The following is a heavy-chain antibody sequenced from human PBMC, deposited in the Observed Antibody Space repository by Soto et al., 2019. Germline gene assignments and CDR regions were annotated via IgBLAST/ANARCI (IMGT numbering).Heavy chain of an antibody. CDR1: GYTFTSYA. Sequence: ASVKVSCKASGYTFTSYAMHWVRQAPGQRLEWMGWINAGNGNTKYSQKFQGRVTITRDTSASTAYMELSSLRSEDAAVYYCATDIAVREVDGTVLFDTWGQGTLVTVSS. CDR3: ATDIAVREVDGTVLFDT. CDR2: INAGNGNT. V-gene: IGHV1-3*01. D-gene: IGHD6-19*01. J-gene: IGHJ5*02.